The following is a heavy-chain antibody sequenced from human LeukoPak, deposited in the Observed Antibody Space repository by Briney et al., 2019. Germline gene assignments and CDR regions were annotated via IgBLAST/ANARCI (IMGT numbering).Heavy chain of an antibody. D-gene: IGHD6-13*01. J-gene: IGHJ3*02. CDR2: ISYDGSNK. V-gene: IGHV3-30*18. Sequence: GGSLRLSCATSGFTFSSYGMHWVRQAPGKRLEWVAVISYDGSNKYYADSVKVRFTISRENSKNTLYLQMNSLRAEDTAVYYCAKDQAGNDAFDIWGQGTMVTVSS. CDR3: AKDQAGNDAFDI. CDR1: GFTFSSYG.